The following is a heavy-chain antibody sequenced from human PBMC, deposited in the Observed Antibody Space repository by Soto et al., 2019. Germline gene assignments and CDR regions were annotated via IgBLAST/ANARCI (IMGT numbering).Heavy chain of an antibody. CDR3: ARQGYDFWSGYYIDYYYYGMDV. Sequence: PSETRSLTCTVSGGSISSSSYYWGWIRQPPGKGLEWIGSIYYSGSSYYNPSLKSRVTISVDTSKNQFSLKLSSVTAADTAVYYCARQGYDFWSGYYIDYYYYGMDVWGQGTTVTVSS. CDR1: GGSISSSSYY. J-gene: IGHJ6*02. D-gene: IGHD3-3*01. V-gene: IGHV4-39*01. CDR2: IYYSGSS.